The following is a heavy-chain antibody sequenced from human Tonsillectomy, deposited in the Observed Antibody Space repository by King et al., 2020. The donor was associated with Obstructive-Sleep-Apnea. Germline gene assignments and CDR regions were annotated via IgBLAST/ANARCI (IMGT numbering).Heavy chain of an antibody. CDR1: GFTFSSYA. V-gene: IGHV3-23*04. J-gene: IGHJ4*02. D-gene: IGHD3-10*01. Sequence: VQLVESGGGLVQPGGSLRLSCAASGFTFSSYAMTWVRQAPGKGLEWVSTISGSGGSTYYADSVKGRFTISRDNSKNTLYLQMNSLRAGDTAVYYCAKDPSFGELCLTNCGQGTLVTVSS. CDR2: ISGSGGST. CDR3: AKDPSFGELCLTN.